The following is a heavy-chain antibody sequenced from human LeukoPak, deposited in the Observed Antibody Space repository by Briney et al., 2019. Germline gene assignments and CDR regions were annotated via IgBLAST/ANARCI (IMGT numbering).Heavy chain of an antibody. CDR3: AKGGIAVAGRMDY. J-gene: IGHJ4*02. CDR2: ISYDGSNK. CDR1: GFTFSSYG. D-gene: IGHD6-19*01. Sequence: GGSLRLSCAASGFTFSSYGMHWVRQAPCKGLEWVAVISYDGSNKYYADSVKGRFTISRDNSKNTLYLQMNSLRAEDTAVYYCAKGGIAVAGRMDYWGQGTLVTVSS. V-gene: IGHV3-30*18.